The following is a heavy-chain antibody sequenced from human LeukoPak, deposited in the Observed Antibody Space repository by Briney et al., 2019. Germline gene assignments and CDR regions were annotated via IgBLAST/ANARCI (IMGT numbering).Heavy chain of an antibody. D-gene: IGHD3-16*01. CDR3: AREPGLARSTFFDY. J-gene: IGHJ4*02. V-gene: IGHV1-18*01. CDR2: ISAFNGNT. Sequence: ASVKVSCKASGYIFTSYGVSWVRQAPGQGLEWMGWISAFNGNTNYAQKFRGRVTMTTAASTSTAYMELRSLRSDDTAFYYCAREPGLARSTFFDYWGQGTLVTVST. CDR1: GYIFTSYG.